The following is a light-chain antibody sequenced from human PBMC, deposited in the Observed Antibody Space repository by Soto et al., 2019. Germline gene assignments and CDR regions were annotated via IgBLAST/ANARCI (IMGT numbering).Light chain of an antibody. CDR2: GAS. J-gene: IGKJ2*01. Sequence: EIVLTQSPATLSLSPGERASLSCRASQSVSNSYLAWDQQKPGQAPSLLIFGASNRATGIQDRFSGSGSGTDFNLIISRLEPEDFAVYYCQQYGTSPRTCGQGTKLEIK. CDR1: QSVSNSY. CDR3: QQYGTSPRT. V-gene: IGKV3-20*01.